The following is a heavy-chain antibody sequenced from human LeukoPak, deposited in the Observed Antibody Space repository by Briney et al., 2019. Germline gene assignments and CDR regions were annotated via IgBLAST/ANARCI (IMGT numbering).Heavy chain of an antibody. CDR2: IIPIFGTA. CDR3: ARLDPRARMDV. Sequence: SVTVSSKASGGTFTTSAISWVRHAPGQGLEWMGGIIPIFGTANYAQKFQGRVTITTDESTSTAYMELSSLRSEDTAVYYCARLDPRARMDVWGKGTTVTVSS. V-gene: IGHV1-69*05. CDR1: GGTFTTSA. J-gene: IGHJ6*04.